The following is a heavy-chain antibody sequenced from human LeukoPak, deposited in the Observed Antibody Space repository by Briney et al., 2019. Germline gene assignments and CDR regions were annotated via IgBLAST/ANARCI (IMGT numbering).Heavy chain of an antibody. CDR3: ARGVVPAAIRDGVDP. J-gene: IGHJ5*02. V-gene: IGHV1-2*06. Sequence: ASVRVSCKTSGYTFTGYYIHWVRQAPGQGLEWMGRINPNSGDTNYTQKFQGRLTMTRDTSVGTAYMELSRLTSEDTAVYYCARGVVPAAIRDGVDPWGQGTLVTVSS. D-gene: IGHD2-2*01. CDR1: GYTFTGYY. CDR2: INPNSGDT.